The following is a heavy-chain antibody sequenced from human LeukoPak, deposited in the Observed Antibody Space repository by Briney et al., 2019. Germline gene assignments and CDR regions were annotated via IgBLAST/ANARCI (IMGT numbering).Heavy chain of an antibody. D-gene: IGHD1-26*01. V-gene: IGHV6-1*01. Sequence: SQTLSLTCAISGDRVSSYSAAWNWIRQSPSRGLEWLGRTYYRSKWYYDYAVSVKSRITINPDTSKNQFSLQLDSVTLEDTAVYYCARARIVGATRCLDYWGQGTLVTVSS. CDR3: ARARIVGATRCLDY. J-gene: IGHJ4*02. CDR2: TYYRSKWYY. CDR1: GDRVSSYSAA.